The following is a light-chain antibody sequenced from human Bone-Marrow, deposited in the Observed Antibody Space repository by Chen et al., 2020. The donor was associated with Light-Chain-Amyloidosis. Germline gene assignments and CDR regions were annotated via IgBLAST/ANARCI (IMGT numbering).Light chain of an antibody. CDR1: NIGSTS. V-gene: IGLV3-21*03. CDR3: QVWDRSSDRPV. CDR2: DDS. Sequence: SYVLTQPSSVSVAPGKTDTIACGGNNIGSTSVHWSQQTPGQAPLLVVYDDSDRPSGIPERLSGSNSGNTATLTISRVEAGDEADYYCQVWDRSSDRPVFGGGTKLTVL. J-gene: IGLJ3*02.